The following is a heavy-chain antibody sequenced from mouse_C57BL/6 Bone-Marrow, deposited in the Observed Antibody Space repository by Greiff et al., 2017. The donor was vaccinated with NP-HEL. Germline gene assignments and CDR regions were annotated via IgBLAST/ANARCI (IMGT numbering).Heavy chain of an antibody. CDR1: GYTFTEYT. CDR2: FYPGSGSI. Sequence: QVQLQQSGAELVKPGASVKLSCKASGYTFTEYTIHWVKQRSGQGLEWIGWFYPGSGSIKYNEKFKDKATLTADKSSSTVYMELSRLTSEDSAVYFCARHEEREAYSNYGYWYFDVWGTGTTVTVSS. V-gene: IGHV1-62-2*01. J-gene: IGHJ1*03. D-gene: IGHD2-5*01. CDR3: ARHEEREAYSNYGYWYFDV.